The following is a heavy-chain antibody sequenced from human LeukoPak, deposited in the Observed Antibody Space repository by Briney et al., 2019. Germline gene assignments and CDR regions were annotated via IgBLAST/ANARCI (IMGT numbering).Heavy chain of an antibody. CDR2: ISSSGSTI. V-gene: IGHV3-48*04. CDR3: AVTTVGFALDY. D-gene: IGHD4-17*01. J-gene: IGHJ4*02. CDR1: GFTFSNYG. Sequence: GGSLRLSCAASGFTFSNYGMSWVRQAPGKGLEWVSDISSSGSTIDYADSVKGRFTISRDNAKNSLYLQMNSLRAEDTAVYYCAVTTVGFALDYWGQGTLVTVSS.